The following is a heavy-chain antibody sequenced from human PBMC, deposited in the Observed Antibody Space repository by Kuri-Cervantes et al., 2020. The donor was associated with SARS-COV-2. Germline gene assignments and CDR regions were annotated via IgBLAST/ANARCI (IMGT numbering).Heavy chain of an antibody. J-gene: IGHJ5*02. CDR1: GGSFSGYY. D-gene: IGHD3-9*01. CDR3: ARGRLYYDILTGYYTASWFDP. CDR2: INHSGST. V-gene: IGHV4-34*01. Sequence: GSLRLSCAVYGGSFSGYYWSWIRQPPGKGLEWIGEINHSGSTNYNPSLKSRVTISVDTSKNQFSLKLSSVTAADTAVYYCARGRLYYDILTGYYTASWFDPWGQGTLVTVSS.